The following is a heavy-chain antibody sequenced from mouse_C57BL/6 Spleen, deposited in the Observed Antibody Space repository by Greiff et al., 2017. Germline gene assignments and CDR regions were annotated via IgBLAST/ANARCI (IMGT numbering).Heavy chain of an antibody. J-gene: IGHJ1*03. CDR2: IDPSDSYT. CDR1: GYTFTSYW. CDR3: ARGDPYYGSSYWYFDV. V-gene: IGHV1-69*01. Sequence: VQLQQPGAELVMPGASVKLSCKASGYTFTSYWMHWVKQRPGQGLEWIGEIDPSDSYTNYNQKFKGKSTLTVDKSSSTAYMQLSSLTSEDSAVYYCARGDPYYGSSYWYFDVWGTGTTVTVSS. D-gene: IGHD1-1*01.